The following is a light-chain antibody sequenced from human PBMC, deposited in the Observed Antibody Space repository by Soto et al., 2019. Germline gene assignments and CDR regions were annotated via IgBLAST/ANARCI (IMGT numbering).Light chain of an antibody. CDR2: DNN. CDR3: GSWDSSLTYV. Sequence: QSVLTQPPSVSAAPGQKVTISCSGSSSNIGNNFVTWYQQLPGTAPKLLIYDNNKRPSGIPDRFSGSQSGTSATLGITGLQTEDEAVYYCGSWDSSLTYVFGTGTTVTVL. CDR1: SSNIGNNF. V-gene: IGLV1-51*01. J-gene: IGLJ1*01.